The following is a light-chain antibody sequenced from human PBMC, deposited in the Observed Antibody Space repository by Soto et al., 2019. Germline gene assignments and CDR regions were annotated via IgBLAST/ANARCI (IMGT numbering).Light chain of an antibody. J-gene: IGLJ3*02. V-gene: IGLV2-14*01. CDR1: SSDVGGYNY. Sequence: QSALTQPASVSGSLGQWITISCTGTSSDVGGYNYVSWYQHHPGKAPKLIIYQVYSRPSGVSNRFSGSKFGNTASLTISGLQAEDEADYYCSSYTRTTTFVVFGGGTKLIVL. CDR2: QVY. CDR3: SSYTRTTTFVV.